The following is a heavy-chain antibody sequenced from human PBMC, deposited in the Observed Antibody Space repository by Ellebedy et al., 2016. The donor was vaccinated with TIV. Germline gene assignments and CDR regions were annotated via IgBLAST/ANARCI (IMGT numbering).Heavy chain of an antibody. Sequence: AASVKVSCKASGGTFGSYAISWVRQAPGQGLEWMGGIIPAFGETSYAQKFQGRVTITADESTSTGYMELNSLRSDDTAVYYCAKDTSRWWFGEFQVSPDYQSYGMDVWGQGTTVIVS. J-gene: IGHJ6*02. CDR1: GGTFGSYA. CDR2: IIPAFGET. CDR3: AKDTSRWWFGEFQVSPDYQSYGMDV. V-gene: IGHV1-69*13. D-gene: IGHD3-10*01.